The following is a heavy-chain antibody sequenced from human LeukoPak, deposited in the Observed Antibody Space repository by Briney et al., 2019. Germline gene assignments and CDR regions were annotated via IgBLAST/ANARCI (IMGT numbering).Heavy chain of an antibody. CDR3: ARHGLTVNGTSSFRGMDV. V-gene: IGHV4-31*03. CDR1: GGSISSGGYY. J-gene: IGHJ6*02. Sequence: SQTLSLTCTVSGGSISSGGYYWSWIRQHPGKGLEWIGYIYYSGSTNYNPSLKSRVTISVDTSKNQFSLKLSSVTAADTAVYYCARHGLTVNGTSSFRGMDVWGQGTTVTVSS. D-gene: IGHD2-2*01. CDR2: IYYSGST.